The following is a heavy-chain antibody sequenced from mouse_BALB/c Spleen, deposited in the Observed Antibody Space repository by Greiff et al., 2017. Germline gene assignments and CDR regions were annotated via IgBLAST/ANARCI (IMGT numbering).Heavy chain of an antibody. V-gene: IGHV1-54*01. CDR2: INPGSGGT. CDR1: GYAFTNYL. Sequence: QVQLQQSGAELVRPGTSVKVSCKASGYAFTNYLIEWVQQRPGQGLEWIGVINPGSGGTNYNEKFKGKATLTADKSSSTAYMQLSSLTSDDSAVYVCARSGYYRYEDYWGQGTTLTVSS. D-gene: IGHD2-14*01. J-gene: IGHJ2*01. CDR3: ARSGYYRYEDY.